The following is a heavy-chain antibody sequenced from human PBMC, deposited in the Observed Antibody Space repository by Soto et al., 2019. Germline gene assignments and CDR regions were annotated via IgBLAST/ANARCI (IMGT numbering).Heavy chain of an antibody. CDR1: GISLRTGGVG. Sequence: SGPTLVNPTQTLTLTCTYSGISLRTGGVGVGWIRQPPGKALEWLALIYWDDDKRYSPSLKNRLIITKDTSKNQVVLTMTNMDPVDTATYYCAHSLSGDFYENGGQGVLVTVSS. D-gene: IGHD3-22*01. V-gene: IGHV2-5*02. CDR2: IYWDDDK. CDR3: AHSLSGDFYEN. J-gene: IGHJ4*02.